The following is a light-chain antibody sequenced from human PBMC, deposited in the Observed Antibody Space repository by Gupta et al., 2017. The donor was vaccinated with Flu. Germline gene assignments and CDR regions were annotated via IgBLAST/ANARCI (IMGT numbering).Light chain of an antibody. V-gene: IGKV1-27*01. Sequence: VGDSVTITCRASQGISNSLAWYQQKPGKVPQLLIYAASTLQSGVPSRFSGSGSGTDVTLTISSLQPEDVATYYCQKYDSAPLTFGGGTKVEMK. CDR2: AAS. CDR3: QKYDSAPLT. J-gene: IGKJ4*01. CDR1: QGISNS.